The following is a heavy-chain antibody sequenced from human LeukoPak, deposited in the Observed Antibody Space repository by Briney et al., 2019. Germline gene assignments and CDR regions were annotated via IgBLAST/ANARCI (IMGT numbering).Heavy chain of an antibody. V-gene: IGHV3-74*01. CDR1: EFTFSSYW. CDR3: ARSNQADDY. J-gene: IGHJ4*02. CDR2: INPGGSSI. Sequence: GGSLRLSCAASEFTFSSYWVHWVRQVPGKGLVWVARINPGGSSITYADSVKGRFTISRDNAKNTLYLQTDSLRAEDTGVYYCARSNQADDYWGQGTLVTVSS. D-gene: IGHD1-14*01.